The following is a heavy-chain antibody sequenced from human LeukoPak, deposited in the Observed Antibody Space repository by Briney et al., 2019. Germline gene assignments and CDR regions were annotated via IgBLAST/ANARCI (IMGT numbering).Heavy chain of an antibody. CDR2: IYYSGST. D-gene: IGHD4-17*01. J-gene: IGHJ4*02. CDR1: GVSISSGGYY. CDR3: ARADYGDYESGLHDY. Sequence: SETLSLTCTVSGVSISSGGYYWSWIRQHPGKGLEWIGYIYYSGSTYYNPSLKSRVTISVDTSKNQFSLKLSSVTAADTAVYYCARADYGDYESGLHDYWGQGTLVTVSS. V-gene: IGHV4-31*03.